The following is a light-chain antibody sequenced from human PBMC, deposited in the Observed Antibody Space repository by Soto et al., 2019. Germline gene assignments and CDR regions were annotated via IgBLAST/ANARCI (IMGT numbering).Light chain of an antibody. CDR3: SSYTSSNTLV. V-gene: IGLV2-14*01. J-gene: IGLJ2*01. Sequence: QSALTQPASVSGSPGQSITISCTGTSSDVGGYNYVSWYQQHPGKAPKLMIYEVSNRPSGVSKRFSGSKSANRASLTISGLQAEDEADYYCSSYTSSNTLVFGGGTKLTVL. CDR2: EVS. CDR1: SSDVGGYNY.